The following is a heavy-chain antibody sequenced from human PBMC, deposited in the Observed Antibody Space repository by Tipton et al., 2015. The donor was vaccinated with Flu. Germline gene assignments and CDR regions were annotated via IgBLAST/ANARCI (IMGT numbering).Heavy chain of an antibody. J-gene: IGHJ6*03. CDR3: ARMNAAMDYYYYYYMDV. CDR2: IYYSGST. CDR1: GGSISSSSCY. D-gene: IGHD5-18*01. Sequence: TLSLTCTVSGGSISSSSCYWGWIRQPPGKGLEWIGSIYYSGSTYYNPSLKSRVTISVDTSKNQFSLKLSSVTAADTAVYYCARMNAAMDYYYYYYMDVWGKGTTVTVSS. V-gene: IGHV4-39*01.